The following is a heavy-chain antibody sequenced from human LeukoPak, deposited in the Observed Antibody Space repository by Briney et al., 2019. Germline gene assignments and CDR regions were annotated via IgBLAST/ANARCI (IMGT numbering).Heavy chain of an antibody. CDR3: ARVDLYYDSSGYSQAANDY. CDR1: GGTFSSYA. V-gene: IGHV1-18*01. D-gene: IGHD3-22*01. J-gene: IGHJ4*02. CDR2: VSAYNGVT. Sequence: GASVTVSCTASGGTFSSYAISWVRQAPGQGLEWMGWVSAYNGVTNYAQKFQGRVTMATDTPTSTAYMELRSLRSDDTAVYYCARVDLYYDSSGYSQAANDYWGQGTLVTVSS.